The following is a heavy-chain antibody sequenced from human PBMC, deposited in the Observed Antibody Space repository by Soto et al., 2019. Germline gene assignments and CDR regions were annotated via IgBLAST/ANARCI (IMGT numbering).Heavy chain of an antibody. CDR2: IRSKAYGGTT. CDR1: GFTFGDYA. V-gene: IGHV3-49*03. Sequence: GSLRLSCTTSGFTFGDYAMSWSRQAPGKGLEWVGVIRSKAYGGTTDYAASVKGRFTISRDDSKSIAYLQMNSLKSEDTGVYYCTKYTYTSRYAYYGMDVWGHGTTVTAP. D-gene: IGHD6-13*01. J-gene: IGHJ6*02. CDR3: TKYTYTSRYAYYGMDV.